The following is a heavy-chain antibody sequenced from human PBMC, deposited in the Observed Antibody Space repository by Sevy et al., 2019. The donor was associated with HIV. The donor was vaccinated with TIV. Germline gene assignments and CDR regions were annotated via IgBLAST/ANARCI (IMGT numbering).Heavy chain of an antibody. J-gene: IGHJ5*02. V-gene: IGHV3-13*01. CDR1: GFTFSSYD. CDR3: ARGVRGIEAALQTPYWFDP. D-gene: IGHD6-13*01. Sequence: GGSLRLSCAASGFTFSSYDMHWVRQATGKGLEWVSAIGTAGDTYYPGSVKGRFTISRENAKNSLYLQMNGLRAGDTAVYYCARGVRGIEAALQTPYWFDPWSQRTLVTVSS. CDR2: IGTAGDT.